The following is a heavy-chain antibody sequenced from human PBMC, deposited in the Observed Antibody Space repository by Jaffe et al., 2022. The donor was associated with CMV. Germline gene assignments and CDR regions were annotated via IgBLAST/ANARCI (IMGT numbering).Heavy chain of an antibody. V-gene: IGHV1-69*09. CDR3: ARDNHYGVGAKREHNWFDP. CDR1: GGTFSSYA. Sequence: QVQLVQSGAEVKKPGSSVKVSCKASGGTFSSYAISWVRQAPGQGLEWMGRIIPILGIANYAQKFQGRVTITADKSTSTAYMELSSLRSEDTAVYYCARDNHYGVGAKREHNWFDPWGQGTLVTVSS. CDR2: IIPILGIA. D-gene: IGHD1-26*01. J-gene: IGHJ5*02.